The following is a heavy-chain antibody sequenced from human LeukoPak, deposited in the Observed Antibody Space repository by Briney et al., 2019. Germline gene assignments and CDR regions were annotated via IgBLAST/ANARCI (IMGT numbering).Heavy chain of an antibody. CDR1: GGSISSYY. CDR3: ARVRIFGVVPNWFDP. Sequence: SETLSLTCTVSGGSISSYYWSWIRQTPGKGLEWIGYIYYSGSTNYNPSLKSRVTISVDTPMNQFSLKLSSVTAADTAVYYCARVRIFGVVPNWFDPWGQGTLVTVSS. V-gene: IGHV4-59*01. D-gene: IGHD3-3*01. CDR2: IYYSGST. J-gene: IGHJ5*02.